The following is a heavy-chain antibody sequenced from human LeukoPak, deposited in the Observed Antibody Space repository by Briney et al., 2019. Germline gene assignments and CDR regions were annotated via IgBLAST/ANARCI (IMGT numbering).Heavy chain of an antibody. CDR3: ASLSGSPEADY. J-gene: IGHJ4*02. D-gene: IGHD1-26*01. CDR1: DGSISSYY. V-gene: IGHV4-59*12. Sequence: SETLSLTCTVSDGSISSYYWSWIRQPPGKGLEWIGNIYNSGSTNYNPSLKSRVTISVDTSKNQFSLKLSSVTAADTAVYYCASLSGSPEADYWGQGTLVTVSS. CDR2: IYNSGST.